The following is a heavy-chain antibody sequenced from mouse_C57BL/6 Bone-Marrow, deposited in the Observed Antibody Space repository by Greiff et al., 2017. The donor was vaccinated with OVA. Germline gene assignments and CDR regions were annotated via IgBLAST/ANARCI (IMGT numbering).Heavy chain of an antibody. V-gene: IGHV5-17*01. CDR3: ARINYWYFDV. Sequence: EVQGVESGGGLVKPGGSLKLSCAASGFTFSDYGMHWVRQAPEKGLEWVAYISSGSSTIYYADTVKGRCTISRDNAKNTLFLQMTSLRSEDTAMYYCARINYWYFDVWGTGTTVTVSS. CDR1: GFTFSDYG. J-gene: IGHJ1*03. CDR2: ISSGSSTI.